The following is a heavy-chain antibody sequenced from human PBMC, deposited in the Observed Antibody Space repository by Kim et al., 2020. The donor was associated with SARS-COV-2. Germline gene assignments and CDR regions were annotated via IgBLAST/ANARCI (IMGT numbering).Heavy chain of an antibody. V-gene: IGHV3-7*01. CDR2: IKQDGSEK. CDR3: AREFPGTAMEAFDY. J-gene: IGHJ4*02. D-gene: IGHD5-18*01. CDR1: GFTFSSYW. Sequence: GGSLRLSCAASGFTFSSYWMSWVRQAPGKGLEWVANIKQDGSEKYYVDSVKGRFTISRDNAKNSLYLQMNSLRAEDTAVYYCAREFPGTAMEAFDYWGQGTLVTVSS.